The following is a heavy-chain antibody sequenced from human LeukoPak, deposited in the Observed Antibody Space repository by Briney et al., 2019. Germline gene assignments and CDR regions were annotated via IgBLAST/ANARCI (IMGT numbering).Heavy chain of an antibody. CDR2: IWYDGSNK. CDR1: GFTFSSYG. D-gene: IGHD6-19*01. CDR3: AREGIAVAGTWWFDP. Sequence: GGSLRLSCAASGFTFSSYGMHWVRQAPGKGLEWVAVIWYDGSNKYHADSVKGRFTISRDNSKNTLYLQMNSLRAEDTAVYYCAREGIAVAGTWWFDPWGQGTLVTVSS. J-gene: IGHJ5*02. V-gene: IGHV3-33*01.